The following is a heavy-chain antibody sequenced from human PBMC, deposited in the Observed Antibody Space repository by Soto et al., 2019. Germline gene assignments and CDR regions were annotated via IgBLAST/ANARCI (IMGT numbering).Heavy chain of an antibody. CDR2: IYYSGST. V-gene: IGHV4-31*02. Sequence: SETLSLTCTVPGGSISSGGYYWSWIRQHPGKGLEWIGYIYYSGSTYYNPSLKSRVTIPVDTSKNQFSLKLSSVTAADAAVYYCARVGGIAAEPCYFDYWGQGTLVTVSS. J-gene: IGHJ4*02. CDR1: GGSISSGGYY. D-gene: IGHD6-13*01. CDR3: ARVGGIAAEPCYFDY.